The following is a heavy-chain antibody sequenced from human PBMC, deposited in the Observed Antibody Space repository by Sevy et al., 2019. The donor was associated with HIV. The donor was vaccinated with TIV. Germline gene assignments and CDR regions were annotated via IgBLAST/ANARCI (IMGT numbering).Heavy chain of an antibody. Sequence: GGSLRLSCAASGFTFSANWMNWVRQAPGKGLEWVANSKGDGSDKDYVDSVEGRFTISRDNAKNLLYLQMNSLRVEDTAVYYCAHETFGRFQSWGQGTLVTVSS. CDR3: AHETFGRFQS. CDR2: SKGDGSDK. D-gene: IGHD3-16*01. V-gene: IGHV3-7*01. J-gene: IGHJ4*02. CDR1: GFTFSANW.